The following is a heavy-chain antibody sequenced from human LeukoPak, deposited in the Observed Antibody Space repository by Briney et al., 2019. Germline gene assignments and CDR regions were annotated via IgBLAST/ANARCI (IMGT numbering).Heavy chain of an antibody. D-gene: IGHD6-19*01. Sequence: SETLSLTCTVSGGSISSSSYYWGWIRQPPGKGLEWIGSIYYSGSTYYNPSLKSRVTISVDTSKNQFSLKLSSVTAADTAVYYCARILPRRLHGWFADADYWGQGTLVTVSS. CDR3: ARILPRRLHGWFADADY. J-gene: IGHJ4*02. CDR2: IYYSGST. V-gene: IGHV4-39*07. CDR1: GGSISSSSYY.